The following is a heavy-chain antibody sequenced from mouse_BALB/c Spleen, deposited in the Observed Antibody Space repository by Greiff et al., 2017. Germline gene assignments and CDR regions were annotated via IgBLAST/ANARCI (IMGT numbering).Heavy chain of an antibody. CDR1: GFNIKDTY. D-gene: IGHD1-1*01. CDR2: IDPANGNT. CDR3: ATPLYGSSQLGFAY. J-gene: IGHJ3*01. Sequence: EVQLQESGAELVKPGASVKLSCTASGFNIKDTYMHWVKQRPEQGLEWIGRIDPANGNTKYDPKFQGKATITADTSSNTAYLQLSSLTSEDTAVYYCATPLYGSSQLGFAYWGQGTLVTVSA. V-gene: IGHV14-3*02.